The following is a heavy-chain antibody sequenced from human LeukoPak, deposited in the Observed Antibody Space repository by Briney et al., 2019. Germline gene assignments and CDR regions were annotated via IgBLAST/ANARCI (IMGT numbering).Heavy chain of an antibody. CDR2: ISDRGDAT. J-gene: IGHJ5*01. CDR1: GFTFTKYA. D-gene: IGHD4-11*01. V-gene: IGHV3-23*01. Sequence: GGSLRLSCAVSGFTFTKYAVSWVRQGPEKGLEWVSAISDRGDATYYADSVKGRFTISRDSSKNTVYLQMNSLRVEDAAVYYCVREYSNYPRNWFDSWAREPWSPSPQ. CDR3: VREYSNYPRNWFDS.